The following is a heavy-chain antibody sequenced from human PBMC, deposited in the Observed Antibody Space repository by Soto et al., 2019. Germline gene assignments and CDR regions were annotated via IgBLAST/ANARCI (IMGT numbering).Heavy chain of an antibody. D-gene: IGHD5-12*01. CDR1: GYIFTNYA. V-gene: IGHV1-3*01. CDR2: INAGTGNT. CDR3: ARDRATSSTRQFDY. Sequence: QVQLVQSGAEVKTPGASVKLSCKASGYIFTNYAIHWVRQAPGQRRERMGWINAGTGNTRYSQKFQGRITISTDASASTAYIDRNSRRAEDTAVYYCARDRATSSTRQFDYWGQGSLVTVSS. J-gene: IGHJ4*02.